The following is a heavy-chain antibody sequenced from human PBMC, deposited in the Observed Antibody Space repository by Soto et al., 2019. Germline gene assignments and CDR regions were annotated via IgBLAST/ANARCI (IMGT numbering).Heavy chain of an antibody. J-gene: IGHJ3*02. Sequence: QVQLVQSGAEVRKPGSSVKVSCEASGGSFNNYVISWLRQAPGQGLEWMGGIIPNYEAANYAQKFRGRLTIPADKATNTAYMELNSLRPEDTATYYCARYWNAGTLYGAFDIWGQGTTVIVS. D-gene: IGHD4-17*01. CDR1: GGSFNNYV. V-gene: IGHV1-69*06. CDR3: ARYWNAGTLYGAFDI. CDR2: IIPNYEAA.